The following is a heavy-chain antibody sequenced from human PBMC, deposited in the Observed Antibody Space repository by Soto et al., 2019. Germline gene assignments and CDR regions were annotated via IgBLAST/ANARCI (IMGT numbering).Heavy chain of an antibody. CDR1: GFTFSSYA. Sequence: DVQLLESGGGLVQPGGSLRLSCAASGFTFSSYAMTWVRQAPGKGLEWVSAISGAAGNTHYTDSVKGRFTISRDNSKNMLYLQMNSLRAEDTARYYCAKDGGYIAAPGAPDFHYGMDVWGQGTTVTVSS. J-gene: IGHJ6*02. D-gene: IGHD6-13*01. CDR3: AKDGGYIAAPGAPDFHYGMDV. CDR2: ISGAAGNT. V-gene: IGHV3-23*01.